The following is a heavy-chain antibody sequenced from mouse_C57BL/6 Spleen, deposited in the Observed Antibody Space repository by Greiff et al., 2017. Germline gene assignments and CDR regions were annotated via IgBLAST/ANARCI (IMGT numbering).Heavy chain of an antibody. Sequence: QVQLQQSGAELVRPGASVKLSCKASGYTFTDYYINWVKQRPGQGLEWIARIYPGSGNTYYNEKFKGKATLTAEKSSSTAYMQLSSLTSEDSAVYFCARWGASYDGSIDYWGQGTTLTVSS. D-gene: IGHD2-3*01. V-gene: IGHV1-76*01. CDR2: IYPGSGNT. CDR1: GYTFTDYY. J-gene: IGHJ2*01. CDR3: ARWGASYDGSIDY.